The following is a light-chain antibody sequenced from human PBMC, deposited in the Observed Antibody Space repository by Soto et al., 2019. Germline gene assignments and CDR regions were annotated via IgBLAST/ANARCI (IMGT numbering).Light chain of an antibody. J-gene: IGLJ1*01. CDR3: SSYVVSSNLRV. CDR2: EVN. CDR1: SSDVGAYKF. Sequence: QSALTQPPSASGSPGQSVTISCTGTSSDVGAYKFVSWFQQHPGKAPKLIIYEVNERPSGVPDRFSGSKSGNTASLTISGLQADDEADYYCSSYVVSSNLRVFGPGTKGHRP. V-gene: IGLV2-8*01.